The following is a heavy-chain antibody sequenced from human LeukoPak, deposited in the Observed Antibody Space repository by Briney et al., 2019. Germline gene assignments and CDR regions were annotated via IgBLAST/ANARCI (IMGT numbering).Heavy chain of an antibody. V-gene: IGHV3-7*01. CDR1: GFTFSGYW. J-gene: IGHJ3*02. Sequence: GGSLRLSCAASGFTFSGYWMSWVRQAPGKGLEWVANIKQDGSEKYYVDSVKGRFTISRDNAKNSLFLQMNSLRAEDTAVYYCAKDRGVWAFDIWGQGTMVTVSS. CDR2: IKQDGSEK. CDR3: AKDRGVWAFDI. D-gene: IGHD3-10*01.